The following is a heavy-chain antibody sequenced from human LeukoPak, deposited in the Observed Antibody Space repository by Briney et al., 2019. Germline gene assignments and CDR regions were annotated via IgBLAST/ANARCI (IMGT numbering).Heavy chain of an antibody. CDR3: ARMTTVTTEGI. CDR1: GFTFSSYA. D-gene: IGHD4-17*01. Sequence: GGSLRLSCAASGFTFSSYAMSWVRQAPGKGLEWVSAISGSGGSTYYADSVKGRFTISRDNAKNSLYLQMNSLRAEDTAVYYCARMTTVTTEGIWGQGTMVTVSS. V-gene: IGHV3-23*01. CDR2: ISGSGGST. J-gene: IGHJ3*02.